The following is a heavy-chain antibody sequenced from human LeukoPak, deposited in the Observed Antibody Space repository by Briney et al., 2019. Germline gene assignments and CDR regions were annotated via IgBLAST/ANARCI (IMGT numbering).Heavy chain of an antibody. V-gene: IGHV1-69*01. CDR1: GGTFSSYA. CDR3: AREYDILTHHNWFDP. J-gene: IGHJ5*02. D-gene: IGHD3-9*01. CDR2: IIPIFGTA. Sequence: SVKVSCKASGGTFSSYAISWVRQAPGQGLEWMGGIIPIFGTANYAQKFQGRVTITADESTSTAYMELSSLRSEDTAVYYCAREYDILTHHNWFDPWGQGTLVTVSS.